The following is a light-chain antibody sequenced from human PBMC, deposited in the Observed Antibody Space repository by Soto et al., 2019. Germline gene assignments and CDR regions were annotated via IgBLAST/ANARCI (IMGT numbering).Light chain of an antibody. CDR1: XXEVGGYNY. CDR2: DVS. CDR3: CSYAGSPRYV. J-gene: IGLJ1*01. V-gene: IGLV2-11*01. Sequence: QSALTQPRSVSGXXXXSVXXXXXXXXXEVGGYNYVSWYQQHPGKAPKVMIYDVSERPSGVPDRFSGSKSGNTASLTISGLQAEDEADYYCCSYAGSPRYVLGTGTKVTVL.